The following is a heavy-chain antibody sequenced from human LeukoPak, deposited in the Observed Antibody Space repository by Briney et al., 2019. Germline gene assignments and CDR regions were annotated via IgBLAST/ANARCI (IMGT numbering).Heavy chain of an antibody. CDR1: GYTFTGYY. CDR3: ARVDRASYYYDSGGPNNWFDP. Sequence: GASVKVSCKASGYTFTGYYMHWVRQAPGQGLEWMGWINPNSGGTNYAQKFQGRVTMTRDTSISTAYMELSRLRSDDTAVYYCARVDRASYYYDSGGPNNWFDPWGQGTLVTVSS. D-gene: IGHD3-22*01. J-gene: IGHJ5*02. CDR2: INPNSGGT. V-gene: IGHV1-2*02.